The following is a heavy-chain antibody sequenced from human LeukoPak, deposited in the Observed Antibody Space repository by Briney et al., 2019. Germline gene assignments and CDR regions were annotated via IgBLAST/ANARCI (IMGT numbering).Heavy chain of an antibody. V-gene: IGHV1-18*01. J-gene: IGHJ6*02. D-gene: IGHD5-12*01. Sequence: VASVKVSCKASGYTFTSYGISWVRQAPGQGLEWMGWISAYNGNTNYAQKLQGRVTMTTDTSTSTAYTELRSLRSDDTAVYYCRIVATSFSDYYYGMDVWGQGTTVTVSS. CDR3: RIVATSFSDYYYGMDV. CDR1: GYTFTSYG. CDR2: ISAYNGNT.